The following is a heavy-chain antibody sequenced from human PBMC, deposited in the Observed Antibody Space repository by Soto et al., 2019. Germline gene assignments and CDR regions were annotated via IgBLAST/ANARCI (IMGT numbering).Heavy chain of an antibody. CDR3: ARGWKGYYMDV. CDR2: IYYSGST. Sequence: SETLSLTCTVSGGSISSYYWSWIRQPPGKGLEWIGYIYYSGSTNYNPSLKSRVTISVDTSKNQFSLKLSSVTAADTAVYYCARGWKGYYMDVWGNGTTVTVSS. CDR1: GGSISSYY. D-gene: IGHD1-1*01. J-gene: IGHJ6*03. V-gene: IGHV4-59*01.